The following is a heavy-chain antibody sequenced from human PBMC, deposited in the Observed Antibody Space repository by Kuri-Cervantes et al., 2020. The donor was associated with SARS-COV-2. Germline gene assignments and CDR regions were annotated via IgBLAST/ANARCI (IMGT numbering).Heavy chain of an antibody. CDR2: INHRGSA. V-gene: IGHV4-34*01. CDR3: ARHIVVVPAAPNWFDP. D-gene: IGHD2-2*01. J-gene: IGHJ5*02. CDR1: GESFSGYY. Sequence: SQTLSLTCAVYGESFSGYYWTWIRQPPGKGLEWIGEINHRGSADYNPSLKSRVTISVDTSKNQFSLKLSSVTAADTAVYYCARHIVVVPAAPNWFDPWGQGTLVTVSS.